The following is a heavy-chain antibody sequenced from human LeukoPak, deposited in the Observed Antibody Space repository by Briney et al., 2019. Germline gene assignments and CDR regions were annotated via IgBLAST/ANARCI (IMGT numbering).Heavy chain of an antibody. CDR1: GFTFSSYW. V-gene: IGHV3-15*01. J-gene: IGHJ4*02. Sequence: GGSLRLSCAASGFTFSSYWMSWVRQAPGKGLEWVGRIKSKTDGGTTDYAAPVKGRFTISRDDSKNTLYLQMNSLKTEDTAVYYCTTDWGTGTYYVVYWGQGTLVTVSS. D-gene: IGHD2-8*02. CDR2: IKSKTDGGTT. CDR3: TTDWGTGTYYVVY.